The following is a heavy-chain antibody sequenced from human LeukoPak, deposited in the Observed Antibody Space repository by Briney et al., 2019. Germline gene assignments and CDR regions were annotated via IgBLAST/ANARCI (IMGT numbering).Heavy chain of an antibody. CDR2: IYYSGST. CDR3: ARPMVRGVNDALDI. D-gene: IGHD3-10*01. Sequence: SETLSLTCTVSGGSISSYYWSWIRQPPGKGLEWIGYIYYSGSTNYNPSLKSRVTISVDTSKNQFSLELTSVTAADTAVYYCARPMVRGVNDALDIWGQGTMVTVAS. V-gene: IGHV4-59*08. J-gene: IGHJ3*02. CDR1: GGSISSYY.